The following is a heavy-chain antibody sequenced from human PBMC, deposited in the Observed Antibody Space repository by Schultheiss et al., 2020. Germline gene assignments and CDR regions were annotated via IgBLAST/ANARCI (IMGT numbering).Heavy chain of an antibody. CDR2: IYYSGIT. CDR1: GGSISSGSYY. Sequence: SETLSLTCAVSGGSISSGSYYWSWIRQPAGKGLEWIGSIYYSGITYYNPSLKSRVTISVDTSKNQFSLKLSSVTAADTAVYYCARGHGSGSYYNTDNWCDPWGQGPLVTVSS. CDR3: ARGHGSGSYYNTDNWCDP. V-gene: IGHV4-39*01. D-gene: IGHD3-10*01. J-gene: IGHJ5*02.